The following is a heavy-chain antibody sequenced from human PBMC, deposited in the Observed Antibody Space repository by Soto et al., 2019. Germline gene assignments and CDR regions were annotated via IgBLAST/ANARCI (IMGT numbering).Heavy chain of an antibody. J-gene: IGHJ6*03. D-gene: IGHD3-10*01. CDR2: IIPILGIA. CDR3: ARQSRWFGELLAGSYYYYMDV. V-gene: IGHV1-69*02. CDR1: GGTFSSYT. Sequence: ASVKVSCKASGGTFSSYTISWVRQAPGQGLEWMGRIIPILGIANYAQKFQGRVTITADKSTSTAYMELSSLRSEDTAVYYCARQSRWFGELLAGSYYYYMDVWGKGTTVTVSS.